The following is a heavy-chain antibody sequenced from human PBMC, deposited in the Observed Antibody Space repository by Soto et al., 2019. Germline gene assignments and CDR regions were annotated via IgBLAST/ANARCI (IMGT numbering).Heavy chain of an antibody. CDR1: GFTFGDYA. Sequence: SLRLSCTASGFTFGDYAMSWFRQAPGKGLEWVGFIRSKAYGGTTEYAASVKGRFTISRDDSKSIAYLQMNSLKTEDTAVYYCTREVELEPTAGYYYYYGMDVWGQGTTVTVSS. D-gene: IGHD1-1*01. CDR3: TREVELEPTAGYYYYYGMDV. J-gene: IGHJ6*02. CDR2: IRSKAYGGTT. V-gene: IGHV3-49*03.